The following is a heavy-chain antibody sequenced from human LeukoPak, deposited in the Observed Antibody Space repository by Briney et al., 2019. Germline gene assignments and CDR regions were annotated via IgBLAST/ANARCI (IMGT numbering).Heavy chain of an antibody. D-gene: IGHD6-19*01. CDR1: GFTFSNYR. CDR3: ARDRSLSVAGTFDF. J-gene: IGHJ4*02. Sequence: GGSLRLTCTGSGFTFSNYRMNWVRQASGKGPEWISYSNAAGSPVSYAESVQGRFTISRDNAKNSLYLEMNSLRDDDTAVYYCARDRSLSVAGTFDFWGQGSLVTVSS. CDR2: SNAAGSPV. V-gene: IGHV3-48*02.